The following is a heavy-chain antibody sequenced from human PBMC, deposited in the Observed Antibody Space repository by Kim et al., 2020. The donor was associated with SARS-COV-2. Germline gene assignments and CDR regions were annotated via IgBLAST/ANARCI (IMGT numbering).Heavy chain of an antibody. D-gene: IGHD5-18*01. J-gene: IGHJ4*02. V-gene: IGHV4-34*01. Sequence: KPSLQNRVTNSVDPSKNQFSRKLSSVTAADTAVYYCARARIQLWSYYFDYWGQGTLVTVSS. CDR3: ARARIQLWSYYFDY.